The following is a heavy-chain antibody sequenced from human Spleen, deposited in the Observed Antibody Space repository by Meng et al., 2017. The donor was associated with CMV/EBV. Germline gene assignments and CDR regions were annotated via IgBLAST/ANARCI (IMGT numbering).Heavy chain of an antibody. D-gene: IGHD3-3*01. J-gene: IGHJ4*02. Sequence: GGSLRLSCAASGSTFDDYAMHWVRQAPGKGLEWVSGISWNSGSIGYADSVKGRFTISRDNAKNSLYLQMNSLRAEDMALYYCAKGRVDYDFWSGYDYWGQGTLVTVSS. CDR1: GSTFDDYA. CDR3: AKGRVDYDFWSGYDY. V-gene: IGHV3-9*03. CDR2: ISWNSGSI.